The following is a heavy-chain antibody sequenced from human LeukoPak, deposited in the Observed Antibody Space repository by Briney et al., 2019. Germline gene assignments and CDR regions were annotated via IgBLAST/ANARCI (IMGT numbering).Heavy chain of an antibody. Sequence: ASVKLSCEASGYTFTNYGFSWVRQAPGQGLEWMGWVSGNNDKTHYAQKFQDRVNMTTDTSTSTAYMELRSLRSDDTAVYYCARDRGYDIHTGYWAQGALVTVS. J-gene: IGHJ4*02. V-gene: IGHV1-18*01. D-gene: IGHD3-9*01. CDR1: GYTFTNYG. CDR3: ARDRGYDIHTGY. CDR2: VSGNNDKT.